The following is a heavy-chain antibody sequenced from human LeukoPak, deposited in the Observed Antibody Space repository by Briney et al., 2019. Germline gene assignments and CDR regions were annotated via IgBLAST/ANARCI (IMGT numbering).Heavy chain of an antibody. D-gene: IGHD3-22*01. CDR2: IKQDGSEK. V-gene: IGHV3-7*01. CDR3: ARDWGYYDSSGYPHY. Sequence: GGSLRLSCAASGFTFSSYWMSWVRQAPGKGLEWVANIKQDGSEKYYVDSVKGLFTISRDNAKNSLYLQMNSLRAEDTAVYYCARDWGYYDSSGYPHYWGQGTLVTVSS. J-gene: IGHJ4*02. CDR1: GFTFSSYW.